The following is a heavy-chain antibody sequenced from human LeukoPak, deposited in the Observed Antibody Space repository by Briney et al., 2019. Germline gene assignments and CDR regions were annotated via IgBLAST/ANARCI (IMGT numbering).Heavy chain of an antibody. CDR2: IGTAGDT. CDR3: AREGSYGNGVGY. V-gene: IGHV3-13*01. J-gene: IGHJ4*02. Sequence: PGGSLRLSCAASGFTFSSYDMHWVRQATGKGLEWVSAIGTAGDTYYPGSVKGRFTISRENAENSLYLQMNSLRAGDTAVYYCAREGSYGNGVGYWGQGTLVTVSS. CDR1: GFTFSSYD. D-gene: IGHD1-1*01.